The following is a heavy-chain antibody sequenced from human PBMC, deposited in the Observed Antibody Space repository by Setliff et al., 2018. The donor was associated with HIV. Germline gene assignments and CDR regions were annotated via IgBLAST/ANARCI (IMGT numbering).Heavy chain of an antibody. CDR3: ARDPILGGPDFFDY. D-gene: IGHD1-26*01. Sequence: QPGGSLRLSCAATGFTFSSYVLHWVRQAPGKGLEWVAVMSTDGGTKIYADSVKGRFTISRDNSKNTVYLQMNSLRPEDTAVYYCARDPILGGPDFFDYWGQGTLVTVSS. CDR1: GFTFSSYV. CDR2: MSTDGGTK. J-gene: IGHJ4*02. V-gene: IGHV3-30*03.